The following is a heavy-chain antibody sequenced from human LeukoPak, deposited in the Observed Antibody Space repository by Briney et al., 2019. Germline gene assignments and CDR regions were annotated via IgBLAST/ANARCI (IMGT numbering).Heavy chain of an antibody. D-gene: IGHD3-22*01. CDR1: GGSIRSYY. Sequence: SETLSLTCTASGGSIRSYYWSWIRQPPGKGLEWIGSIYYSGSTYYNPSLKSRVTISVDTSKNQFSLKLSSVTAADTAVYYCARSEDYYYYDSSGYSAVDYWGQGTLVTVSS. CDR3: ARSEDYYYYDSSGYSAVDY. J-gene: IGHJ4*02. CDR2: IYYSGST. V-gene: IGHV4-39*01.